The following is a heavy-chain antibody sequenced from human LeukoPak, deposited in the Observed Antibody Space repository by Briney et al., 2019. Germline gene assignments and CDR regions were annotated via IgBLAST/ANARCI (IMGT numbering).Heavy chain of an antibody. CDR1: GYSFTKYG. CDR2: ISAYNGNT. V-gene: IGHV1-18*01. J-gene: IGHJ3*02. D-gene: IGHD2/OR15-2a*01. CDR3: AGTEYGTHDPMTAFDI. Sequence: DSVKVSCKASGYSFTKYGISWVRQAPGQGLEWMGWISAYNGNTNYAQKVQGRVSMTTDTSTSTAYMDLRSLKSDETAVYYCAGTEYGTHDPMTAFDIWGQGTMVTVSS.